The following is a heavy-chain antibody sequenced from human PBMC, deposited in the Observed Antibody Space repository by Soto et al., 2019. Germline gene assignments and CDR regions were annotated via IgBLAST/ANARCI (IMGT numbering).Heavy chain of an antibody. J-gene: IGHJ1*01. D-gene: IGHD2-2*01. V-gene: IGHV3-23*01. Sequence: EVQLLESGGGLVQPGGSLRLSCAASGFTFSSYAMSWVRQAPGKGLEWVSAISGSGGSTYYADSVKGRFTITKDKSKNTLYQQMNSLRAEETAVDCCAKDLVVPAAMQYFQHWGQGTLVTVSS. CDR3: AKDLVVPAAMQYFQH. CDR1: GFTFSSYA. CDR2: ISGSGGST.